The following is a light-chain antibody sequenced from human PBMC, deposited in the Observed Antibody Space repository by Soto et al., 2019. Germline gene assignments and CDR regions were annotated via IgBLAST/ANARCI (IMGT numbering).Light chain of an antibody. CDR1: SSDVGGYNY. CDR2: EVS. V-gene: IGLV2-8*01. J-gene: IGLJ1*01. Sequence: ALTQPPSASGSPGQSVTISCTGTSSDVGGYNYVSWYQQHPGKAPKLMIYEVSKRPSGVPDRFSGSKSGNTASLTVSGLQAEDEADYYCSSYAGSNNFVFGTGTKGTVL. CDR3: SSYAGSNNFV.